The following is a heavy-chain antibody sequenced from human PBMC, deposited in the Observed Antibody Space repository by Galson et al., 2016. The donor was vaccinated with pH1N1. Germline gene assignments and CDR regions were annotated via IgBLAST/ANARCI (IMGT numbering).Heavy chain of an antibody. CDR1: GFTFSTSG. CDR2: IRYDGSNK. CDR3: AKDRGGHVTHGMDV. Sequence: SLRLSCAASGFTFSTSGMHWVRQAPGKGLEWVAFIRYDGSNKYYADSVKGRFTISRDNSKKTLYLEMNSLRGEDTAVYYCAKDRGGHVTHGMDVWGQGTTVTVSS. V-gene: IGHV3-30*02. D-gene: IGHD3-16*01. J-gene: IGHJ6*02.